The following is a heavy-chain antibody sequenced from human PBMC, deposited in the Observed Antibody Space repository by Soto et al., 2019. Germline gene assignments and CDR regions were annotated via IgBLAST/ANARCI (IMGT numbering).Heavy chain of an antibody. Sequence: QVQLQESGPGLVKPSETLSLTCTVSGGSISSYYWTWIRQPPGKGLEWIGHIYYSGSTSYTASLKSRVTISVDTSKNQFSLRLRSVTAADTAVYYCARIGVSGWYYFDYWGQGTLVTVSS. CDR2: IYYSGST. D-gene: IGHD6-19*01. J-gene: IGHJ4*02. CDR1: GGSISSYY. CDR3: ARIGVSGWYYFDY. V-gene: IGHV4-59*01.